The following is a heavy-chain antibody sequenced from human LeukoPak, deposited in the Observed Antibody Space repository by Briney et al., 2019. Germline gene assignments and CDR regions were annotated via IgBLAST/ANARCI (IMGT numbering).Heavy chain of an antibody. V-gene: IGHV3-30*02. CDR1: GFTFSSYY. CDR3: ATGTGYYYDR. CDR2: VHNDGDTK. D-gene: IGHD3-9*01. J-gene: IGHJ4*02. Sequence: GGSQRLSCAASGFTFSSYYMHWVRQAPGKCLEWVAVVHNDGDTKYFGDSVKGRFTISRDNSKNTLYLQMNSLRAEDTAVYYCATGTGYYYDRWGQGTLVTVAS.